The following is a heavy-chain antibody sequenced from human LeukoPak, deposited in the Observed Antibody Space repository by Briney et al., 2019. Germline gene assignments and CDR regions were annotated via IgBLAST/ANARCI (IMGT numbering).Heavy chain of an antibody. CDR1: GGSISSGGYY. J-gene: IGHJ3*02. Sequence: PSETLSLTCTVSGGSISSGGYYWSWIRQHPGKGLEWIGYIYYSGSTYYNPSLKSRVTISVDTSKNQFSLKLSSVTAADTAVYYCASDHSSTSQEPDAFDIWGQGTLVTVSS. D-gene: IGHD2-2*01. CDR3: ASDHSSTSQEPDAFDI. V-gene: IGHV4-31*03. CDR2: IYYSGST.